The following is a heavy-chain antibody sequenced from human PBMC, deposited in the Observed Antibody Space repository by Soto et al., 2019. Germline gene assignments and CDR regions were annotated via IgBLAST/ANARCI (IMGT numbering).Heavy chain of an antibody. CDR3: ARSASGTYSQGYNFYVMEV. CDR1: GYTFTGYY. D-gene: IGHD3-10*01. CDR2: INPNSGGT. Sequence: ASVKVSCKASGYTFTGYYMHWVRQAPGQGLEWMGWINPNSGGTNYAQKFQGWVTMTRDTSISTAYMDLSGLRSDDTAVYYCARSASGTYSQGYNFYVMEVWGPGTTVTVSS. V-gene: IGHV1-2*04. J-gene: IGHJ6*02.